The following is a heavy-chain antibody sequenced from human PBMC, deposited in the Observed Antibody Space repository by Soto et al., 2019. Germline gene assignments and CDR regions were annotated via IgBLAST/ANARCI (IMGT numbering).Heavy chain of an antibody. CDR2: TSSSSSYI. J-gene: IGHJ6*02. D-gene: IGHD5-12*01. CDR3: ARDEIVATITPEGDYYYYGMDV. CDR1: GFTFSSYS. Sequence: PGGSLRLSCAASGFTFSSYSMNWVRQAPGKGLEWVSSTSSSSSYIYYADSVKGRFTISRDNAKNSLYLQMNSLRAEDTAVYYCARDEIVATITPEGDYYYYGMDVWGQGTTVTVSS. V-gene: IGHV3-21*01.